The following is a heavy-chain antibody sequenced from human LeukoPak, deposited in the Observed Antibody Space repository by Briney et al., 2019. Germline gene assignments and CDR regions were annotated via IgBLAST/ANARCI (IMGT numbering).Heavy chain of an antibody. V-gene: IGHV4-61*08. Sequence: SQTLSLTCAVSGGSISSGGYSWSWIRQPPGKGLEWIGYIYASGGANYNPSFKSRVTISLDSSENRFSLKLTSVTAADTAVYYCAREAPGGSGWTYFDYWGQGSLVTVSS. D-gene: IGHD6-19*01. CDR2: IYASGGA. CDR3: AREAPGGSGWTYFDY. J-gene: IGHJ4*02. CDR1: GGSISSGGYS.